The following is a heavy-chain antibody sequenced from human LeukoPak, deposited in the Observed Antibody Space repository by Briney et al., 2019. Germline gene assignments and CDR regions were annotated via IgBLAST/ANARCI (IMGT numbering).Heavy chain of an antibody. Sequence: PGGSLRLSCAASGFTFSSYGMHWGRQAPGKGLEWVAVISYDGSNKYYADSVKGRFTISRDNSKNTLYLQMNSLRAEETAVYYCAKDYDILTGYYFDYWGQGTLVTVSS. CDR1: GFTFSSYG. D-gene: IGHD3-9*01. V-gene: IGHV3-30*18. CDR3: AKDYDILTGYYFDY. J-gene: IGHJ4*02. CDR2: ISYDGSNK.